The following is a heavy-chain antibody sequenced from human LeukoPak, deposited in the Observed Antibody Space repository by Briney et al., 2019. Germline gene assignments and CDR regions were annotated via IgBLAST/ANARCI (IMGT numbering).Heavy chain of an antibody. CDR3: ARSRANCSSTSCYSGPSNWFDP. CDR1: GGSFSGYY. J-gene: IGHJ5*02. CDR2: INHSGST. Sequence: SETLSLTCAVYGGSFSGYYWSWNRQPPGKGLEWIGEINHSGSTNYNPSLKSRVTISVGTSKNQFSLKLSSVTAADTAVYYCARSRANCSSTSCYSGPSNWFDPWGQGTLVTVSS. V-gene: IGHV4-34*01. D-gene: IGHD2-2*02.